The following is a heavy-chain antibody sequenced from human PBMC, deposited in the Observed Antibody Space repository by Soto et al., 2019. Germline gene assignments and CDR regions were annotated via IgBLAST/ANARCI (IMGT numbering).Heavy chain of an antibody. D-gene: IGHD4-17*01. CDR2: ISSSTSYI. V-gene: IGHV3-21*01. CDR3: ARMGSVTTFSWSDYSYGMDV. J-gene: IGHJ6*02. CDR1: GFTFSSYS. Sequence: EVQLVESGGGLVKPGGSLRLSCAASGFTFSSYSMKWVRQAPGKGLEWVSSISSSTSYIYYADSVKGRFTISRDNAKNSLYLQMNSLRAEDTAVYYCARMGSVTTFSWSDYSYGMDVWGQGTTVTVSS.